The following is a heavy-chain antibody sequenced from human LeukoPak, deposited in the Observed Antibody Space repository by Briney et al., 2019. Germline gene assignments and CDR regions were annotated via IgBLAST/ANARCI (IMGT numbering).Heavy chain of an antibody. D-gene: IGHD2-15*01. CDR3: ARAPYCIGGSCRFDY. Sequence: GGSLRLPCAVSGFTSSSYWMSWVRQAPGKGLEWVANIKQDGSEKYYVDSVKGRFTISRDNAKNSLYLQMNSLRAEDTAVYYCARAPYCIGGSCRFDYWGQGTLVTVSS. V-gene: IGHV3-7*03. CDR2: IKQDGSEK. CDR1: GFTSSSYW. J-gene: IGHJ4*02.